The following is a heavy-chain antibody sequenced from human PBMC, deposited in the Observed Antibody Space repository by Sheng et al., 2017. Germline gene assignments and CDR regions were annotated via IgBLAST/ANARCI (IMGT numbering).Heavy chain of an antibody. D-gene: IGHD3-10*01. J-gene: IGHJ4*02. V-gene: IGHV3-33*01. CDR2: IWYDGSNK. Sequence: QVQLVESGGGVVQPGRSLRLSCAASGFTFSSYGMHWVRQAPGKGLEWVAVIWYDGSNKYYADSVKGRFTISRDNSKNTLYLQMNSLRAEDTAVYYCARDRGPGSGSHMGVVDYWGRGNP. CDR3: ARDRGPGSGSHMGVVDY. CDR1: GFTFSSYG.